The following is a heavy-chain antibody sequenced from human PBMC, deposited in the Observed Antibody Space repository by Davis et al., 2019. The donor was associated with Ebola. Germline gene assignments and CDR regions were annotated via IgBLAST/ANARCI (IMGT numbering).Heavy chain of an antibody. J-gene: IGHJ4*02. CDR1: EASISGYY. D-gene: IGHD3-16*01. V-gene: IGHV4-59*01. Sequence: PGGSLRLSCTVSEASISGYYWNWFRQPPGKGLEWIGFISGSGRTSYNPSLRSRVTISADTSKNQFSLKLNSVTAADTAMYFCAERGGSVWGQGTLVTVSS. CDR3: AERGGSV. CDR2: ISGSGRT.